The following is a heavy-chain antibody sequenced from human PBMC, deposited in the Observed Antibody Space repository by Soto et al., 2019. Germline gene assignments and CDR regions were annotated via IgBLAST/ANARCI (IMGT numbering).Heavy chain of an antibody. V-gene: IGHV1-46*01. CDR2: INPSGGST. Sequence: QVQLVQSGAEVKKPGASVKVSCKASGYTFTSYYMHWVRQAPGQGLEWMGIINPSGGSTSYAQKFQCRVTMTRDTSTSTVYMEMSSLRSEDTAVYYCARGELDYDSSGYYYGRDWFDPWGQGTLVTVSS. D-gene: IGHD3-22*01. J-gene: IGHJ5*02. CDR3: ARGELDYDSSGYYYGRDWFDP. CDR1: GYTFTSYY.